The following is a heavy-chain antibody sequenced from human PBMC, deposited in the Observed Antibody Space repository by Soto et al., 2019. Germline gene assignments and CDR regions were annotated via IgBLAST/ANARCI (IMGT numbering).Heavy chain of an antibody. Sequence: PGGSLRLSCAASGFTFSSYGMHWVRQAPGKGLEWVAVIWYDGSNKYYADSVKGRFTISRDNSKNTLYLQMNSLRAEDTAVYYCARDNKEYQLSGWFDPWGQGTLVTVSS. D-gene: IGHD2-2*01. V-gene: IGHV3-33*01. J-gene: IGHJ5*02. CDR1: GFTFSSYG. CDR3: ARDNKEYQLSGWFDP. CDR2: IWYDGSNK.